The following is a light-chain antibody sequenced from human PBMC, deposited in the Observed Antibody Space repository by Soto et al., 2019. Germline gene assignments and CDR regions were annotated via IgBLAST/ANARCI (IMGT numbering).Light chain of an antibody. J-gene: IGKJ1*01. Sequence: RIKINCRASQGIRNDLAWYQQKPGKAPKRLIYAASSLQSGVPSRFIGSGSGTAFTLTISTLQPGDFATSFCEQHNNYPRTVSQGTKVDIK. V-gene: IGKV1-17*01. CDR2: AAS. CDR3: EQHNNYPRT. CDR1: QGIRND.